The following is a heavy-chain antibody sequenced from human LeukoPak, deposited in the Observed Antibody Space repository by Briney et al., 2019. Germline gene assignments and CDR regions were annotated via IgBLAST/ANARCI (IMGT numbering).Heavy chain of an antibody. CDR2: ISSSSSYI. CDR3: ARVECSGGSCYLSDYYYYYMDV. J-gene: IGHJ6*03. D-gene: IGHD2-15*01. Sequence: PGGSLRLSCAAXGXXFXSYSMNWVRQAPGKGLEWVSSISSSSSYIYYADSVKGRFTISGDNAKNSLYLQMNSLRAEDTAVYYCARVECSGGSCYLSDYYYYYMDVWGKGTTVTVSS. V-gene: IGHV3-21*01. CDR1: GXXFXSYS.